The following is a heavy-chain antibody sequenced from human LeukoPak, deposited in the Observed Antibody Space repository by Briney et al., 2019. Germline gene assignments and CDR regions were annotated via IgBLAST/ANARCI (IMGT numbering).Heavy chain of an antibody. CDR2: INHSGST. Sequence: SETLSPTCAVYCGSFSGYYWSWIRQPPGKGLEWIGEINHSGSTNYNPSLKSRVTISVYTSKNQFSLKLNSVTVADTAVYYCARGRGSLGRYYYYMDVWGKGTTVTVSS. CDR3: ARGRGSLGRYYYYMDV. V-gene: IGHV4-34*01. J-gene: IGHJ6*03. CDR1: CGSFSGYY. D-gene: IGHD1-26*01.